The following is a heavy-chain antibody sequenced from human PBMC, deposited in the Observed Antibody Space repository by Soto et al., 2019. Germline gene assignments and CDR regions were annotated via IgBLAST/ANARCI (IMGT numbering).Heavy chain of an antibody. CDR2: ISSKGGST. V-gene: IGHV3-64D*06. J-gene: IGHJ5*01. CDR3: VKGKYSSSGLIDWFDP. D-gene: IGHD6-6*01. Sequence: GGSLRLSCSGSGFTFGSYAMHWVRQAPGKGLEYVSAISSKGGSTYYADSVKGRFTISRDNSKQTLYLQMTSLRVEDTAVYYCVKGKYSSSGLIDWFDPWGQGTVVTVSS. CDR1: GFTFGSYA.